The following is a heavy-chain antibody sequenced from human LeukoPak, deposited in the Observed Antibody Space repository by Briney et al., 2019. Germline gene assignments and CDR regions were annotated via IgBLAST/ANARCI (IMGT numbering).Heavy chain of an antibody. CDR3: ARAPMSYDSSGFGGAFDI. D-gene: IGHD3-22*01. Sequence: PGGSLTLSCAASGFTFSNYAMHWVRQAPGKGLEWVAVISYDGTNKYYADSVKGRFTISRDNSKNTMYLQMNSLRAEDTAMYYCARAPMSYDSSGFGGAFDIWGPRTMVTVSS. J-gene: IGHJ3*02. V-gene: IGHV3-30-3*01. CDR2: ISYDGTNK. CDR1: GFTFSNYA.